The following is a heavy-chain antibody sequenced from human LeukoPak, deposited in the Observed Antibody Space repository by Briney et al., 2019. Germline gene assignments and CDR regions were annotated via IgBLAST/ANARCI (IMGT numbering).Heavy chain of an antibody. Sequence: SETLSLTCAVYGGSFSGYYWSWIRQPPGKGLEWIGEINHSGSTNYNPSLKSRVTISVDTSKNQFSLKLSSVTAEDTAVYYCAKRGFMVATSDQYYFDYWGQGTLVTVSS. CDR3: AKRGFMVATSDQYYFDY. D-gene: IGHD5-12*01. CDR1: GGSFSGYY. J-gene: IGHJ4*02. V-gene: IGHV4-34*01. CDR2: INHSGST.